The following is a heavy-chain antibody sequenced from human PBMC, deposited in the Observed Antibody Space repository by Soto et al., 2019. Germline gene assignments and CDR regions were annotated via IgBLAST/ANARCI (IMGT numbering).Heavy chain of an antibody. D-gene: IGHD6-19*01. CDR2: VSGRGANT. V-gene: IGHV3-23*04. CDR1: GFTFSSYT. Sequence: DVQLVESGGGFVQPGGSLRVSCAASGFTFSSYTMGWVRQAPGKGLEWVSSVSGRGANTYYADSVKGRFTISRDNSKNPLYLPMNNLRGEDTAVYYCAKDRGGFANGWEYFDFWGQGTLVIVSS. CDR3: AKDRGGFANGWEYFDF. J-gene: IGHJ4*02.